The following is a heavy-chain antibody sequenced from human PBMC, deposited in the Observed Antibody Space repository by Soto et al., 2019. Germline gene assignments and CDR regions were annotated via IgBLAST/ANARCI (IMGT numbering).Heavy chain of an antibody. D-gene: IGHD2-15*01. CDR2: IIPIFGTA. CDR3: ARVVTVVKSFHYWYVDL. V-gene: IGHV1-69*12. Sequence: QVQLVQSGAEVKKPGSSVKVSCKASGGTFSSYAISWVRQAPGQGLEWMGGIIPIFGTANYAQKFQGRVTSTADESTSKAYMELSSLRSEDTAVYYCARVVTVVKSFHYWYVDLWGRGTLVTVSS. J-gene: IGHJ2*01. CDR1: GGTFSSYA.